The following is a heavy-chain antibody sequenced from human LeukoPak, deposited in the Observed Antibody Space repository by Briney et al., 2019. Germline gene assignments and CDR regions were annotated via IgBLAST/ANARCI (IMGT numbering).Heavy chain of an antibody. D-gene: IGHD5-12*01. Sequence: SETLSLTCTVSGGSISSYYWSWIRQPPGKGLEWIGYIYHSGSTNYNPSLKSRVTISIDTSKKQFSLKLSSVTAADTAVHYCARGMVATRIDYWGQGILVTVSS. CDR1: GGSISSYY. J-gene: IGHJ4*02. V-gene: IGHV4-59*01. CDR2: IYHSGST. CDR3: ARGMVATRIDY.